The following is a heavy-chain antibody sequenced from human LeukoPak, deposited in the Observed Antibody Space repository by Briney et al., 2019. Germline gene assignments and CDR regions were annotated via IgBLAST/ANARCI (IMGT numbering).Heavy chain of an antibody. V-gene: IGHV1-18*01. D-gene: IGHD6-6*01. J-gene: IGHJ6*03. CDR3: ARVLSSSSYYYYYYMDV. CDR1: GYTFTSYG. Sequence: GASVKVSCKASGYTFTSYGISWVRQAPGQGLEWMGWIIAYNGNTNYAQKLQGRVTMTTDTSTSTAYMELRSLRSDDTAVYYCARVLSSSSYYYYYYMDVWGKGTTVTVSS. CDR2: IIAYNGNT.